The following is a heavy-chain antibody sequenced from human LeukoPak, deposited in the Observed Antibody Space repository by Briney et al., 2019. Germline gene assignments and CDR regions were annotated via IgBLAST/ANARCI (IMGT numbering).Heavy chain of an antibody. V-gene: IGHV1-46*01. D-gene: IGHD2-21*01. CDR3: ARDFYGGGYYYYYMDV. CDR2: INPSGGST. Sequence: ASVKVSCKASGYTFTSYYMHWVRQAPGQGLEWMGIINPSGGSTSYAQKFQSRVTMARDMSTSTVYMELSSLRSEDTAVYYCARDFYGGGYYYYYMDVWGKGTTVTVSS. J-gene: IGHJ6*03. CDR1: GYTFTSYY.